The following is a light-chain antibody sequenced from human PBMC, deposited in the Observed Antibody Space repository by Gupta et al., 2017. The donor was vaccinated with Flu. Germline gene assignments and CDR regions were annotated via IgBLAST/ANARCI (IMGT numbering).Light chain of an antibody. CDR1: QTVYNY. J-gene: IGKJ4*01. Sequence: GERVTRSCRASQTVYNYLAWYQQKPGQAPRLLIYDASTRATGIPARFSGGGSGTDFTLTISGLESEDFAVYYCQQYTAWPFTFGGGTKVEIK. CDR2: DAS. CDR3: QQYTAWPFT. V-gene: IGKV3-15*01.